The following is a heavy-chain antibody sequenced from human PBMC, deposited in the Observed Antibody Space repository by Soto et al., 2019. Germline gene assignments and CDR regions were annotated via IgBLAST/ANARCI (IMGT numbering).Heavy chain of an antibody. CDR3: ARDSGTVGYDDS. V-gene: IGHV1-69*08. J-gene: IGHJ4*02. CDR2: IIPLLDVT. D-gene: IGHD3-10*01. Sequence: QVQLVQSGAEVKKPGSSVKVSCKASGGTFSTYTINWVRQSTGQGLEWLGRIIPLLDVTNNAQRFQGRVTITADKSTSTVYMELTSLTSPDTAVYYCARDSGTVGYDDSWGQGTLVTVSS. CDR1: GGTFSTYT.